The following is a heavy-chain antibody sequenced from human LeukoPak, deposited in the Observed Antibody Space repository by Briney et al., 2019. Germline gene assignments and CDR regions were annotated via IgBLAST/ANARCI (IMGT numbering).Heavy chain of an antibody. Sequence: GGSLGLSCAASGFTFSSYSMNWVRQAPGKGLEWVSSISSSSSYIYYADSVKGRFTISRDNAKNSLYLQMNSLRAEDTAVYYCARDRSTTVTPGGYWGQGTLVTVSS. J-gene: IGHJ4*02. D-gene: IGHD4-17*01. V-gene: IGHV3-21*01. CDR2: ISSSSSYI. CDR1: GFTFSSYS. CDR3: ARDRSTTVTPGGY.